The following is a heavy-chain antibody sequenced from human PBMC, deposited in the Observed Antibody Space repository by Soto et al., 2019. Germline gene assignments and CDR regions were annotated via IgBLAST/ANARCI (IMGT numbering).Heavy chain of an antibody. CDR3: VRSGYSSDY. CDR1: GGSVSSGSYY. D-gene: IGHD3-3*01. Sequence: ETLSLTCTVSGGSVSSGSYYWSWIRQPPGKGLEWIGYIYYSGSTNYNPSLKSRVTIAVDTSKNQFSLKLSSVTAADTAVYYCVRSGYSSDYWGQGTLVTVS. CDR2: IYYSGST. V-gene: IGHV4-61*01. J-gene: IGHJ4*02.